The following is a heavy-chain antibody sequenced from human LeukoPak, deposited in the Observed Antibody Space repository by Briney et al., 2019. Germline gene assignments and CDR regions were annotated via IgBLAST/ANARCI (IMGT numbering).Heavy chain of an antibody. Sequence: SETLSLTCTVSGGSISSSSYYWGWILQPPGKGLEWIGCIYYSGSTYYNPSLKSRVTISVDTSKNQFSLKLSSVTAADTAVYYCARHYKSSHYYMDVWGKGTTVTVSS. CDR1: GGSISSSSYY. D-gene: IGHD1-1*01. J-gene: IGHJ6*03. V-gene: IGHV4-39*01. CDR3: ARHYKSSHYYMDV. CDR2: IYYSGST.